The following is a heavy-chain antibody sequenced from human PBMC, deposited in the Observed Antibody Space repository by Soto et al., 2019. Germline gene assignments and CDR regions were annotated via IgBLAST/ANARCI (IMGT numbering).Heavy chain of an antibody. J-gene: IGHJ4*02. CDR3: ARLGTMGVFDN. CDR2: ITFRGDNT. V-gene: IGHV3-23*01. Sequence: EVQLLISGGGLVSPGGSLRLSCAASGFTFSSYAMSWVRQAPGKGLEWLAGITFRGDNTYYADSEKGRFSLSRDNSRNRLDLQMNNLKVEDTALYYCARLGTMGVFDNWGQGTLLTVSS. D-gene: IGHD1-1*01. CDR1: GFTFSSYA.